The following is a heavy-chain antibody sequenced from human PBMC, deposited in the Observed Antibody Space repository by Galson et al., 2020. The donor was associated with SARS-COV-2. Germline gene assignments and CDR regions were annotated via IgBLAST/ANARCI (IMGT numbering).Heavy chain of an antibody. Sequence: SQTLSLTCTVSGGSISSYSWSWIRQPPGKGLEWIGSIYYSGSTNYNPSLKSRVTISVDTSKNQFSLKLSSVTAADTAVYYCARGNPGYYYYYMDVWGKGTTVTVSS. V-gene: IGHV4-59*01. CDR1: GGSISSYS. J-gene: IGHJ6*03. CDR3: ARGNPGYYYYYMDV. CDR2: IYYSGST.